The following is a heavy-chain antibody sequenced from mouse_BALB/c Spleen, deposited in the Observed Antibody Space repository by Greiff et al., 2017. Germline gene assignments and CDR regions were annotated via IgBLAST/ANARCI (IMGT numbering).Heavy chain of an antibody. D-gene: IGHD2-4*01. CDR2: ISSGGSYT. V-gene: IGHV5-6*01. CDR1: GFTFSSYG. CDR3: ARRGPYDYEGYYAMDY. Sequence: EVHLVESGGDLVKPGGSLKLSCAASGFTFSSYGMSWVRQTPDKRLEWVATISSGGSYTYYPDSVKGRFTISRDNAKNTLYLQMSSLKSEDTAMYYCARRGPYDYEGYYAMDYWGQGTSVTVSS. J-gene: IGHJ4*01.